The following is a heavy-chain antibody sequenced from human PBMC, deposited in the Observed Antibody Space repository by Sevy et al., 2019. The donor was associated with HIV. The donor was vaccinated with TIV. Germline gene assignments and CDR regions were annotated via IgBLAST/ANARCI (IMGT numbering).Heavy chain of an antibody. CDR3: AKVPSSGWNYLLDY. V-gene: IGHV3-30*02. J-gene: IGHJ4*02. CDR1: GFIFGDHG. CDR2: IRLDGSDR. Sequence: GGSLRLSCAASGFIFGDHGMHWVRQAPGKGLEWVAFIRLDGSDRYYADSVKGRFTISRDNSKNTLYLQMNSLRAEDTAVYYCAKVPSSGWNYLLDYWGLGILVTVSS. D-gene: IGHD1-7*01.